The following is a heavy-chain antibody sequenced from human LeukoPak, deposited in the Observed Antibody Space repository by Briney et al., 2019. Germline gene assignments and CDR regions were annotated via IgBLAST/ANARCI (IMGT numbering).Heavy chain of an antibody. CDR2: ISWNSGSI. Sequence: GRSLRLSCAASGFTFDDYAMHWVRQAPGKGLEWVSGISWNSGSIGYADSVKGRFTISRDNSKNTLYLQMNSLRAEDTAVYYCATGGITMIVVVNWGQGTLVTVSS. J-gene: IGHJ4*02. V-gene: IGHV3-9*01. CDR3: ATGGITMIVVVN. D-gene: IGHD3-22*01. CDR1: GFTFDDYA.